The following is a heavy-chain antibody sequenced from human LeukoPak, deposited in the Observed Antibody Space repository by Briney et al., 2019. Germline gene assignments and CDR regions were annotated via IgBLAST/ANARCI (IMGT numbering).Heavy chain of an antibody. Sequence: GGSLRLSCAASGFTFSDHYMDWVRQAPGKGLEWVGRTRNKAHSYTTEYAASVKGRFTISRDDSKNSLYLQMNSLKTEDTAVYYCATTSAYCGGDCYWRGYYFDYWGQGTLVTVSS. D-gene: IGHD2-21*02. CDR1: GFTFSDHY. CDR2: TRNKAHSYTT. CDR3: ATTSAYCGGDCYWRGYYFDY. J-gene: IGHJ4*02. V-gene: IGHV3-72*01.